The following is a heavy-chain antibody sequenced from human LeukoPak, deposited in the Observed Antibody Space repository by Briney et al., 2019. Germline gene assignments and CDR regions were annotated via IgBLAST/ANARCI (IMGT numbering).Heavy chain of an antibody. Sequence: SETLSLTCAVYGGSFSGYYWSWIRQPPGKGLEWIGEINHSGSTNYNPSLKSRVTISVDTSKNQFSLKLSSVTAADTAVYYCASGYRSGYYYHWGQGTLVTVSS. V-gene: IGHV4-34*01. CDR1: GGSFSGYY. CDR3: ASGYRSGYYYH. D-gene: IGHD3-22*01. CDR2: INHSGST. J-gene: IGHJ5*02.